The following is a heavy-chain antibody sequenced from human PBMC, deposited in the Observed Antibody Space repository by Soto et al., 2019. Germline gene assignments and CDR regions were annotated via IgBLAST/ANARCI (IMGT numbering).Heavy chain of an antibody. D-gene: IGHD6-19*01. Sequence: PGESLKISCKGSGYSFTTYWIGWVRQMPGKGLEWMGIIYPDDSDTIYNPSFQGQVTISADKSISTAYLQWSNLKASDTALYYCAKSLSSGWRYYFDSWGLGTLVTVSS. V-gene: IGHV5-51*01. CDR2: IYPDDSDT. J-gene: IGHJ4*02. CDR3: AKSLSSGWRYYFDS. CDR1: GYSFTTYW.